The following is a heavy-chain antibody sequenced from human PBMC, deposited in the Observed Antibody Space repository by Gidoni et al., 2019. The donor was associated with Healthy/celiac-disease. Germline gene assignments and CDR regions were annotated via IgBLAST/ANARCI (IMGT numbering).Heavy chain of an antibody. CDR2: IWYDGSNK. D-gene: IGHD3-22*01. V-gene: IGHV3-33*01. CDR1: GFTFSSYG. J-gene: IGHJ5*02. CDR3: ARANYYDSSGYYYHSGGWFDP. Sequence: QVQLVESGGGVVQPGRSLRLSCAASGFTFSSYGMHWVRQAPGKGLEWVAVIWYDGSNKYYADSVKGRFTISRDNSKNTLYLQMNSLRAEDTAVYYCARANYYDSSGYYYHSGGWFDPWGQGTLVTVSS.